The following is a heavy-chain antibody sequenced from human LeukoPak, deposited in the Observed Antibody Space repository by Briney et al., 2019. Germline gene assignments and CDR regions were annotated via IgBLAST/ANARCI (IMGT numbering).Heavy chain of an antibody. CDR1: GFTFSSYG. CDR3: ARDRSGSYYQYYFDY. Sequence: GGSLRLSCAASGFTFSSYGMRWVRQAPGKGLEGVAVIWYDGSNKYYADSVKGRFTISRDNSKNTLYLQMNSPRAEDTAVYYCARDRSGSYYQYYFDYWGQGTLVTVSS. CDR2: IWYDGSNK. J-gene: IGHJ4*02. V-gene: IGHV3-33*01. D-gene: IGHD3-10*01.